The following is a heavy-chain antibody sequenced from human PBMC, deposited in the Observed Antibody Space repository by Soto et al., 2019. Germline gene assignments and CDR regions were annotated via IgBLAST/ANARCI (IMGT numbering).Heavy chain of an antibody. CDR2: IYWDDDK. CDR3: IQSRCGGDCLQSYASYYYYGMDV. J-gene: IGHJ6*02. V-gene: IGHV2-5*02. Sequence: SGPTLVNPTQALTLTCTFSAFSLSTGGVGVGWIRQPPGKALEWLALIYWDDDKRYSPSLRSRLTITKDTSKNQVVLTMTNMDPVDTATYYCIQSRCGGDCLQSYASYYYYGMDVWGQVTTVTVSS. D-gene: IGHD2-21*02. CDR1: AFSLSTGGVG.